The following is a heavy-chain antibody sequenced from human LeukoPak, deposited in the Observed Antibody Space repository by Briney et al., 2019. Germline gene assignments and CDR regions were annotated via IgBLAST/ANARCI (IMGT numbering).Heavy chain of an antibody. CDR1: GGSFSGYY. CDR3: ARSDYGDYYYYMDV. D-gene: IGHD4-17*01. J-gene: IGHJ6*03. V-gene: IGHV4-34*01. Sequence: GGSFSGYYWSWIRQPPGKGLEWIGEINHSGSTNYNPSLKSRVTISVDTSKNQFSLKLSSVTAADTAVYYCARSDYGDYYYYMDVWGKGTTVTISS. CDR2: INHSGST.